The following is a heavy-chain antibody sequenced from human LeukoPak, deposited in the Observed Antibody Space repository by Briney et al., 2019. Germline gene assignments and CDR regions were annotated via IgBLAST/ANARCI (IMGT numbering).Heavy chain of an antibody. CDR2: INPNSGGT. CDR3: AREGMAAVAPHYYFDY. D-gene: IGHD6-19*01. CDR1: GYTFTGYY. V-gene: IGHV1-2*02. Sequence: ASVKVSCKASGYTFTGYYMHWVRQAPGQGLEWMGWINPNSGGTNYAQKFQGRVTMTRDTSISTAYMELSRLRSDDTAVYYCAREGMAAVAPHYYFDYWGQGTLVTVSS. J-gene: IGHJ4*02.